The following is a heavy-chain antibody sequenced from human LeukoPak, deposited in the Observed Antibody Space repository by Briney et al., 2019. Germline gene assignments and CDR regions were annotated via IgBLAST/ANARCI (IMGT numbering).Heavy chain of an antibody. V-gene: IGHV4-59*01. CDR2: ISDSGST. Sequence: SETLSLTCTVSGGSINGYFWTWIRQPPGKGLEWIAYISDSGSTNYNPSLKSRVTLSVDSSNTEFSLRLNSVTAADTAVYYCARVFRGAVTSNWFDPWGQGTPVTVSS. CDR3: ARVFRGAVTSNWFDP. D-gene: IGHD4-17*01. CDR1: GGSINGYF. J-gene: IGHJ5*02.